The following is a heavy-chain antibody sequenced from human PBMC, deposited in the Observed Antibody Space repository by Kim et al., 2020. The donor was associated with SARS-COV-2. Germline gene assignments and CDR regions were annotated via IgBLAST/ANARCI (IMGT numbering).Heavy chain of an antibody. J-gene: IGHJ3*02. CDR3: ARDLPLTAMERHAFDI. CDR1: GGSISSSSYY. V-gene: IGHV4-39*07. Sequence: SETLSLTCTVSGGSISSSSYYWGWIRQPPGKGLEWIGSIYYSGSTYYNPSLKSRVTISVDTSKNQFSLKLSSVTAADTAVYYCARDLPLTAMERHAFDI. CDR2: IYYSGST. D-gene: IGHD5-18*01.